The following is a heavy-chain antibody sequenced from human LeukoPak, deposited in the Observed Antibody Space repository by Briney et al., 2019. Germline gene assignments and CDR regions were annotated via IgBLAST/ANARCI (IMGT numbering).Heavy chain of an antibody. CDR3: ARERSIAAQGWFDP. CDR1: GFTFSSYA. D-gene: IGHD6-6*01. J-gene: IGHJ5*02. V-gene: IGHV3-30-3*01. Sequence: QPGRSLRLSCAASGFTFSSYAMHWVRQAPGKGLEWVAVISYDGSNKYYADSVKGRFTISRDNSKNTLYLQMNSLRAEDTAVYYCARERSIAAQGWFDPWDQGTLVTVSS. CDR2: ISYDGSNK.